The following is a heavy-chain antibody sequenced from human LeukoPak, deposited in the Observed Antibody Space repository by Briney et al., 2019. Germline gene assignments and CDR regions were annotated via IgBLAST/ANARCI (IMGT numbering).Heavy chain of an antibody. V-gene: IGHV3-30-3*01. CDR1: GFTFSSYA. CDR3: ARDSSVVSPSRYYYGSGSPK. J-gene: IGHJ4*02. CDR2: ISYDGSNK. Sequence: GGSLRLSCAASGFTFSSYAMHWVRQAPGKGLEWVAVISYDGSNKYYADSVKGRFTISRDNSKNTLYLQMNSLRAEDTAVYYCARDSSVVSPSRYYYGSGSPKWGQGTLVTVSS. D-gene: IGHD3-10*01.